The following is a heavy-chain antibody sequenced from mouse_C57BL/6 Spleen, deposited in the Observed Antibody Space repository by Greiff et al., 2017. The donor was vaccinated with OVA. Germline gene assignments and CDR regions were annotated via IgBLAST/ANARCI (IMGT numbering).Heavy chain of an antibody. CDR3: ARGDGVFDY. J-gene: IGHJ2*01. V-gene: IGHV1-69*01. D-gene: IGHD3-3*01. CDR1: GYTFTSYW. Sequence: QVQLKQPGAELVMPGASVKLSCKASGYTFTSYWMHWVKQRPGQGLEWIGEIDPSDSYTNYNQKLKGKSTLTVDKSSSTAYMQLSSLTSEDAAVYYCARGDGVFDYWGQGTTLTVSS. CDR2: IDPSDSYT.